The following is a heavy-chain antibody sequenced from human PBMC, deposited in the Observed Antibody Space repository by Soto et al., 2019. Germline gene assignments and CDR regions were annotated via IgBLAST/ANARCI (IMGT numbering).Heavy chain of an antibody. CDR1: GFTFSNAW. CDR2: IKSKTDGGTT. D-gene: IGHD2-15*01. Sequence: GGSLRLSCAASGFTFSNAWMNWVRQAPGKGLEWVGRIKSKTDGGTTDYAAPVKGRFTISRDDSKNTLYLQMNSLKTEDTAVYYCTTARVVVVAAAPYYGMDVWGQGTTVTVSS. J-gene: IGHJ6*02. CDR3: TTARVVVVAAAPYYGMDV. V-gene: IGHV3-15*07.